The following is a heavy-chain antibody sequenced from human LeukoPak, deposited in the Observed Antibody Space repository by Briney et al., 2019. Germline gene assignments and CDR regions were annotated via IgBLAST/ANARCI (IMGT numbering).Heavy chain of an antibody. V-gene: IGHV3-66*02. CDR2: IFAGGNT. Sequence: GGSLRLSCAASGITVGSSYMIWVRQAPGKGLEWVSVIFAGGNTYYSDSVQGRFTISRDNSKNTVYLQMNGLRPEDTAIYYCARASSYRFDPWGQGTLVTVSS. D-gene: IGHD2-21*01. J-gene: IGHJ5*02. CDR1: GITVGSSY. CDR3: ARASSYRFDP.